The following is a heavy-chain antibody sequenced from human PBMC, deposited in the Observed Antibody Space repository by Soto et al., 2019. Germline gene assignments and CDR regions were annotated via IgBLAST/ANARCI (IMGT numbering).Heavy chain of an antibody. CDR2: INPKTGVT. Sequence: QVHLEQSGAELRRPGASVTVSCKASGYIFVDSYVHWVRQVPGQGLEWLGWINPKTGVTFFAQTFQDRLQMTADVSLSTAYRDLRSLRPDDTAVYYCAKIFGTSSLGEIYGLHVWGQGTTVTVSS. CDR3: AKIFGTSSLGEIYGLHV. D-gene: IGHD3-10*01. V-gene: IGHV1-2*02. J-gene: IGHJ6*02. CDR1: GYIFVDSY.